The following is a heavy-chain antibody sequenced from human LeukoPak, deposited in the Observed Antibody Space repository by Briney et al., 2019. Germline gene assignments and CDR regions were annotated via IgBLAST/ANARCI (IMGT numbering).Heavy chain of an antibody. CDR3: ARVFGQQPPNY. Sequence: PGGSLRLSCAASGFTFSDYYMSWIRQAPGKGLEWVSYISSRGSTIYYADSVKGRFTISRDNSKNTLYLQMNSLRAEDTALYCCARVFGQQPPNYWGQGTPVTVSS. V-gene: IGHV3-11*04. J-gene: IGHJ4*02. D-gene: IGHD6-13*01. CDR2: ISSRGSTI. CDR1: GFTFSDYY.